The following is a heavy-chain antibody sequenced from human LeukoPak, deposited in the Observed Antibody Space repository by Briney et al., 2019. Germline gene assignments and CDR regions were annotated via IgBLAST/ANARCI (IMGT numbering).Heavy chain of an antibody. J-gene: IGHJ6*04. V-gene: IGHV4-34*01. D-gene: IGHD3-3*01. CDR3: ARARSGYGMDV. Sequence: SETLSLTCAVYGGSFSGYYWSWIRQPPGKGLEWIGEINHSGSTNYNPSLKSRVTISVDTSKNQFSLKLSSVTAADTAVYYCARARSGYGMDVWGKGTTVTVSS. CDR1: GGSFSGYY. CDR2: INHSGST.